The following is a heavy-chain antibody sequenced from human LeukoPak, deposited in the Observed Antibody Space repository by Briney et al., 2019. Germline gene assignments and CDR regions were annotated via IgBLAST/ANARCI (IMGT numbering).Heavy chain of an antibody. CDR2: INTNTGNP. Sequence: GASVKVSCKASGYTFTSYAMNWVRQAPGQGLEWMGWINTNTGNPTYAQGFTGRFVFSLDTSVGTAYLQISSLKAEDTAVYYCARGGTYDYGDYEWYFDNDYWGQGTLVTASS. CDR1: GYTFTSYA. D-gene: IGHD4-17*01. CDR3: ARGGTYDYGDYEWYFDNDY. J-gene: IGHJ4*02. V-gene: IGHV7-4-1*02.